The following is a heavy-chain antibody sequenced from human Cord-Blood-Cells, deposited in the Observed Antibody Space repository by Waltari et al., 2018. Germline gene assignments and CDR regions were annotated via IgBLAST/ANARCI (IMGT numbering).Heavy chain of an antibody. J-gene: IGHJ4*02. CDR3: ARQGGLGIKYYFDY. CDR1: GGSISSSRYY. Sequence: QLQLQESGPGLVKPSETLSLTCTVSGGSISSSRYYWGWLRQPPGKGLEWSGSIYYRGSTYYNPSLKSRVTISVDTSKNQFSLKLSSVTAADTAVYYCARQGGLGIKYYFDYWGQGTLVTVSS. D-gene: IGHD7-27*01. V-gene: IGHV4-39*01. CDR2: IYYRGST.